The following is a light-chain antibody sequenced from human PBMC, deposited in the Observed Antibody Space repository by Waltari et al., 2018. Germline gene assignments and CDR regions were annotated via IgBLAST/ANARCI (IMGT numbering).Light chain of an antibody. CDR1: SSNVERNA. J-gene: IGLJ3*02. V-gene: IGLV1-36*01. Sequence: QSLLTQPPSLSGAPGQSVTMSCSGSSSNVERNAVNWYQHLPEKAPRLLIYYDDLRSSGVSDRFSGSKSDTSASLAITGLQSEDEADYFCAAWDDRLNTWVFGGGTKLTVL. CDR2: YDD. CDR3: AAWDDRLNTWV.